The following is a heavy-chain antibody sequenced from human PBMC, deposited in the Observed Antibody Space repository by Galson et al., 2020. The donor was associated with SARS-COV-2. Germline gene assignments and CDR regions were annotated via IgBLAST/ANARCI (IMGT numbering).Heavy chain of an antibody. J-gene: IGHJ4*02. V-gene: IGHV3-43*01. CDR3: AKAVIPRIAVVGPSY. CDR1: GFTFDDYT. D-gene: IGHD6-19*01. Sequence: TGGSLRLSCAASGFTFDDYTMHWVRQAPGKGLEWVSLISWDGDSTYYADSVKGRFTISRDNSKNSLYLQMNSLRIEDTALYYCAKAVIPRIAVVGPSYWGQGTLVTVSS. CDR2: ISWDGDST.